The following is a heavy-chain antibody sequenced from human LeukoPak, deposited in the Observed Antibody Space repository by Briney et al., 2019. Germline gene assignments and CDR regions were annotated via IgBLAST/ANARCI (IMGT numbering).Heavy chain of an antibody. CDR3: ARYHCSGGSCYLFGFDC. V-gene: IGHV3-7*01. CDR2: IKQDGSEK. D-gene: IGHD2-15*01. J-gene: IGHJ4*02. Sequence: GGSLRLSCAASGFPLSDYWMSWVRQAPGKGLEWVANIKQDGSEKYYVDSVKGRFTISRDNAKNSVYLQMNSLRAEDTAVYYCARYHCSGGSCYLFGFDCWGQGTLVTVSS. CDR1: GFPLSDYW.